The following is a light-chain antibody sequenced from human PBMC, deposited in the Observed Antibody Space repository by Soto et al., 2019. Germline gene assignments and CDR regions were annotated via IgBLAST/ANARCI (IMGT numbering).Light chain of an antibody. J-gene: IGLJ2*01. V-gene: IGLV2-14*01. CDR2: EVS. CDR3: SSYTSSSTLLV. Sequence: QSALTQPASVSGSPGQSITISCTGTSSDVGGYNYVSWYQRHPGKAPKLMIYEVSNRPSGVSNRFSGSKSGNTASLTISGLQAGDEADYYCSSYTSSSTLLVFGGGTKLTVL. CDR1: SSDVGGYNY.